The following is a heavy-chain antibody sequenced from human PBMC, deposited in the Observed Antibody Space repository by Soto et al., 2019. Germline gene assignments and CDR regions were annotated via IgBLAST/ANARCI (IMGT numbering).Heavy chain of an antibody. D-gene: IGHD3-22*01. J-gene: IGHJ6*02. CDR2: ISSSGTTI. V-gene: IGHV3-11*01. Sequence: QVQLVESGGGLVKPGGSLRLSCAASGFTFSDYYMSWIRQAPRKGLEWISYISSSGTTIYYADSVKGRFTISRDNARNSLYLQMNSLRVEDTAVYYCATGNVMIAALGYYFGMDVWGQGTTVTVSS. CDR1: GFTFSDYY. CDR3: ATGNVMIAALGYYFGMDV.